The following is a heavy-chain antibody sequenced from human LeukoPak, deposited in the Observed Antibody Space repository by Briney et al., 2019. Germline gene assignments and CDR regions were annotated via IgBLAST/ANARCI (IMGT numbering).Heavy chain of an antibody. D-gene: IGHD5-24*01. CDR3: ARRWHRVGAFDV. J-gene: IGHJ3*01. Sequence: GGSLRLSCVASGFTFKSYGMHWVRQAPGKGLEWVSSISSSSSYIYYADSVKGRFTISRDNAKNSLYLQMNSLRAEDTAVYYCARRWHRVGAFDVWGQGTVVTVSS. V-gene: IGHV3-21*01. CDR1: GFTFKSYG. CDR2: ISSSSSYI.